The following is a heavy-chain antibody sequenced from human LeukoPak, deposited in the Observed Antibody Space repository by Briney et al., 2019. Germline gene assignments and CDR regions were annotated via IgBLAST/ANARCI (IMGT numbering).Heavy chain of an antibody. CDR2: IYSGGST. D-gene: IGHD3-10*01. CDR1: GFTVSSNY. Sequence: PGGSLRLSCAASGFTVSSNYMSWVRQAPGKGLEWVSVIYSGGSTYYADSVKGRFTISRHNSKITLYLQMNSLRAEDTAVYYCARVGGSGSYYIHYGMDVWGQGTTVTVSS. CDR3: ARVGGSGSYYIHYGMDV. J-gene: IGHJ6*02. V-gene: IGHV3-53*04.